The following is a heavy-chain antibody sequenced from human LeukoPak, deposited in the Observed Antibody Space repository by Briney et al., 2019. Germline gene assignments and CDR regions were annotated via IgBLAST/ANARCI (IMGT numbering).Heavy chain of an antibody. CDR2: ISSSSSYI. J-gene: IGHJ3*02. CDR3: ARVGATVDAFDI. V-gene: IGHV3-21*01. Sequence: GGSLRLSCAASGFTFSSYSMNWVRQAPGKGLEWVSSISSSSSYIYYADSVKGRFTISRDNAKNSLYLQMNSLRAEDTAVHYCARVGATVDAFDIWGQGTMVTVSS. CDR1: GFTFSSYS. D-gene: IGHD1-26*01.